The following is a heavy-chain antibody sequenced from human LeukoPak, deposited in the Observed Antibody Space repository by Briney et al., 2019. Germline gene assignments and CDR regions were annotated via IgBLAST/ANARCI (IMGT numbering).Heavy chain of an antibody. V-gene: IGHV1-18*01. Sequence: APVKASCTPSRYTFTRYATSSVPQAPGQGVKCMGWIRPYKGNTNSAPKQQGRVTMTADTCTSTAYMELRSLRSDDTAVYNCARTVQTYYYDSSGYPLYNWFDPWGQGTLVTVSS. D-gene: IGHD3-22*01. CDR2: IRPYKGNT. J-gene: IGHJ5*02. CDR1: RYTFTRYA. CDR3: ARTVQTYYYDSSGYPLYNWFDP.